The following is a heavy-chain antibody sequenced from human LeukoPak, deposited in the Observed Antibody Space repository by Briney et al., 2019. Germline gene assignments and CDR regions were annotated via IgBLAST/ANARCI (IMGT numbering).Heavy chain of an antibody. D-gene: IGHD5-18*01. CDR1: GYTFTGYY. CDR2: INPNSGGT. Sequence: ASVKVSCKASGYTFTGYYMHWVRQAPGQGLEWMGWINPNSGGTNYAQKFQGRVTMTRDTSISTAYMELSRLRSDDTAVYYCARGLYNYGNEPDFDYWGQGTLVTVSS. CDR3: ARGLYNYGNEPDFDY. J-gene: IGHJ4*02. V-gene: IGHV1-2*02.